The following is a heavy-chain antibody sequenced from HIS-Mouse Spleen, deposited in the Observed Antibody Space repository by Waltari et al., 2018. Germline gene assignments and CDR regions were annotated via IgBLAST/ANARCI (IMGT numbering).Heavy chain of an antibody. V-gene: IGHV1-2*02. CDR3: ARDPMTTVTTDAFDI. CDR2: INPNSGGT. J-gene: IGHJ3*02. CDR1: GYTFTGYY. Sequence: QVQLVQSGAEVKKPGASVKVSCKASGYTFTGYYMHWVRQAPGQGLEWMRWINPNSGGTNYAQKFQGRVTITRDTSSSTAYMELSRLRSDDTAVYYCARDPMTTVTTDAFDIWGQGTMVTVSS. D-gene: IGHD4-17*01.